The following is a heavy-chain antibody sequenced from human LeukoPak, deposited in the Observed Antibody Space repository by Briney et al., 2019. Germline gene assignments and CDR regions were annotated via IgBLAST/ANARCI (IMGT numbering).Heavy chain of an antibody. Sequence: SETLSLTCTVSGGSISTSSYFWGWLRQPPGMGLEWIGSIYYSGSTYYNPSLKSRITISVDTSKSQFSLKLRSVTAADTAVYYCARKYRSSPYYFDYWGQGTLVTVSS. CDR1: GGSISTSSYF. V-gene: IGHV4-39*01. D-gene: IGHD6-19*01. CDR2: IYYSGST. J-gene: IGHJ4*02. CDR3: ARKYRSSPYYFDY.